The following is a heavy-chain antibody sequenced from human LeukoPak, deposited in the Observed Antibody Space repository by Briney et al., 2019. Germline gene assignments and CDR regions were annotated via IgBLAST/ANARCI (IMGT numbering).Heavy chain of an antibody. CDR3: AKESPHYDY. J-gene: IGHJ4*02. CDR2: VSGSGSST. CDR1: GFTFTSYA. V-gene: IGHV3-23*01. Sequence: GGSLRLSCAASGFTFTSYAMSWVRQAPGKGLEWVSAVSGSGSSTKYADSVKGRFTISRDNSRNTLYLQMNSLRAEDTAVYYCAKESPHYDYWGQGTLVTVSS.